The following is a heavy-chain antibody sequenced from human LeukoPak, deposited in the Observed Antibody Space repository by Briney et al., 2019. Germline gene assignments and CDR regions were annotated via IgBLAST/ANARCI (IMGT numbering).Heavy chain of an antibody. Sequence: SETLSLTCTVSGGSISSSRYYWGWIRQPPGKGLEWIASISYSGSSYYNPSLKSRVTISVDTSKNQVSLQLSSVTAADTAVYYCVRDDYGDYSRRFDPWGQGTLVTVSS. V-gene: IGHV4-39*07. D-gene: IGHD4-17*01. CDR1: GGSISSSRYY. CDR2: ISYSGSS. J-gene: IGHJ5*02. CDR3: VRDDYGDYSRRFDP.